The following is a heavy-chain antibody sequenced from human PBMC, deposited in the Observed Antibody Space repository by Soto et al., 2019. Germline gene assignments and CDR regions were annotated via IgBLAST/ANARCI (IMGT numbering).Heavy chain of an antibody. CDR2: IYWNDDK. Sequence: GSGPTLVNPTQTLTLTCSFSGFSLTTGGVAVGWIRQPPGKALEWLALIYWNDDKRYSPSLKNRLTVTKDTSKNQVVLTLTNMDPVATAKYYCENKFRYLDAMDVWGQGTTVTVSS. CDR1: GFSLTTGGVA. CDR3: ENKFRYLDAMDV. J-gene: IGHJ6*02. V-gene: IGHV2-5*01. D-gene: IGHD3-9*01.